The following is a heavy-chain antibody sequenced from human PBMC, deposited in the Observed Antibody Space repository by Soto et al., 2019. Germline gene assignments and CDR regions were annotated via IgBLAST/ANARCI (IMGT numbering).Heavy chain of an antibody. J-gene: IGHJ6*02. V-gene: IGHV4-31*03. CDR3: ASSGSHLAAGLDV. CDR2: ISYTGST. Sequence: QVQLQESGPGLVKPSQTLSLTCTVSGASISSGGYYWSWIRQLPGTGLEWMGYISYTGSTDYNPSLRSRVSISSDTSKNQFSLRLSSVTAADTAVYYCASSGSHLAAGLDVWGQGTTVIVSS. CDR1: GASISSGGYY. D-gene: IGHD3-10*01.